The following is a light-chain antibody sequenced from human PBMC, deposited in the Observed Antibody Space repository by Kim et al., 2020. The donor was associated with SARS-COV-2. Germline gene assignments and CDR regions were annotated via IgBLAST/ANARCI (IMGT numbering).Light chain of an antibody. J-gene: IGKJ4*01. CDR2: DAS. CDR3: QQCENLPLT. Sequence: DIQMTQSPSYLSASVGDRVTITCQASQHINNYLNWYQEKPGKAPRLLIYDASSLETGVPSRFSGSGSGTDFTLTISSLQPEDIATYYCQQCENLPLTFGGGTKVDIK. CDR1: QHINNY. V-gene: IGKV1-33*01.